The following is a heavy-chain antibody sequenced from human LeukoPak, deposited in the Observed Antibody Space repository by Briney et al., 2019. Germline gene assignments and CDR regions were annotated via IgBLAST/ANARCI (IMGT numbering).Heavy chain of an antibody. J-gene: IGHJ4*02. CDR3: ARGGPAAGRFDY. CDR2: IYSGGST. CDR1: GFTFSNYA. Sequence: PGGSLRLSCAASGFTFSNYAMRWVRQAPGKGLEWVSVIYSGGSTYYADSVKGRFTISRDNSKNTLYLQMNSLRAEDTAVYYCARGGPAAGRFDYWGQGTLVTVSS. D-gene: IGHD6-13*01. V-gene: IGHV3-66*01.